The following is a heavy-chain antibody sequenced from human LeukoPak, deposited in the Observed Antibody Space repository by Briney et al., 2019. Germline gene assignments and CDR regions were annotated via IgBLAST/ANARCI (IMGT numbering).Heavy chain of an antibody. J-gene: IGHJ4*02. CDR2: ISGSGGST. D-gene: IGHD3-10*01. V-gene: IGHV3-23*01. Sequence: GGSLRLSCAASGFTLSTYAMSWVRQASGKGLEWVSAISGSGGSTYYADSVKGRFTISRDNSKNTLYLQMNSLRAEDTAVYYCAKEGPMVRDFDYWGQGTLVTVSS. CDR3: AKEGPMVRDFDY. CDR1: GFTLSTYA.